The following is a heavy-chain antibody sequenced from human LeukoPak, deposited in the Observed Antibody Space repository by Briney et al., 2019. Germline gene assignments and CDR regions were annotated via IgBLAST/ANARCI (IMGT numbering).Heavy chain of an antibody. V-gene: IGHV3-21*01. CDR2: ISSSSSYI. D-gene: IGHD3-16*01. CDR3: ARGDSGGMDY. Sequence: GGSLRLSCAASGFTFTSYAMSWVRRAPGKGLEWVSSISSSSSYIYYADSVKGRFTISRDNANNSLYLQMNSLRAEDTTVYYCARGDSGGMDYWGQGTLVTVSS. J-gene: IGHJ4*02. CDR1: GFTFTSYA.